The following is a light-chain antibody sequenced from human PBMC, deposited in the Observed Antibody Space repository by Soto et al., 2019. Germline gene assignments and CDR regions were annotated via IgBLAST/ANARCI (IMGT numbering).Light chain of an antibody. CDR3: HPLSNWPPIT. V-gene: IGKV3D-11*02. CDR1: QSVSSN. CDR2: GAS. J-gene: IGKJ5*01. Sequence: EKVLKQSASGLSLYPGERATLSFRASQSVSSNLAWYQQKPGQAPRLLIYGASIRATGIPARFSGSGPGTDFTLTISSLEPEDFAVYYCHPLSNWPPITSAHGTRLEIK.